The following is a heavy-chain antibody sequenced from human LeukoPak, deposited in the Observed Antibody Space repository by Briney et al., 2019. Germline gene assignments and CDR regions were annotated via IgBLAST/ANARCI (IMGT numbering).Heavy chain of an antibody. V-gene: IGHV3-74*01. D-gene: IGHD6-13*01. Sequence: GGSLRLSCAASGFTFSTYWMHWFRQAPGKGLVWVSRINGDGGSRNYADSVKGRFTISRDNAKNTLYLQMSSLRVEDTAVYYCASASSHRTAAGGDYWGQGTLVTVSS. CDR1: GFTFSTYW. CDR2: INGDGGSR. CDR3: ASASSHRTAAGGDY. J-gene: IGHJ4*02.